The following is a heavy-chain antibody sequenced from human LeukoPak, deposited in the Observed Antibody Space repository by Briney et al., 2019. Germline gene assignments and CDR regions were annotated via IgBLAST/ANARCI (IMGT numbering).Heavy chain of an antibody. CDR1: GSSFTSYW. D-gene: IGHD6-19*01. CDR2: IYPGDSDT. Sequence: GGSLKISCQGSGSSFTSYWIGWVRQLPGKGLEWMGIIYPGDSDTRYSPSFQGQVTISADKSISTAYLQWSSLKASDTAMYYCARLVAVAGAPYFDYWGQGTLVTVSS. V-gene: IGHV5-51*01. J-gene: IGHJ4*02. CDR3: ARLVAVAGAPYFDY.